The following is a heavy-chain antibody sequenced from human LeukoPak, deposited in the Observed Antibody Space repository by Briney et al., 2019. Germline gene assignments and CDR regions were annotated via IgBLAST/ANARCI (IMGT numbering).Heavy chain of an antibody. D-gene: IGHD6-13*01. CDR2: IIPIFGTA. J-gene: IGHJ4*02. Sequence: SVKVSCKASGGTFSSYAISWVRQAPGQGLEWMGGIIPIFGTANYAQKFQGRVTITADKSTSTAYMELSSLRSEDTAVYYCARSDSSNAGDFDYWGQGTLVTVSS. CDR1: GGTFSSYA. V-gene: IGHV1-69*06. CDR3: ARSDSSNAGDFDY.